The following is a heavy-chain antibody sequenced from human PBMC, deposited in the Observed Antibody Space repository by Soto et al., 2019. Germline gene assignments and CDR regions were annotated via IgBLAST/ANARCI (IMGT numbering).Heavy chain of an antibody. CDR3: AKHYYYDSSGSFYSYFDF. Sequence: PGGSLRLSWAASGFAFSNYAMSWVRQAPGKGLEWVSGVSGSGGSTHYADSVKGRFTISRDNSKNTLYLQMNSLRAEDTAVYYCAKHYYYDSSGSFYSYFDFWGLGTLVTVSS. D-gene: IGHD3-22*01. V-gene: IGHV3-23*01. CDR1: GFAFSNYA. CDR2: VSGSGGST. J-gene: IGHJ4*02.